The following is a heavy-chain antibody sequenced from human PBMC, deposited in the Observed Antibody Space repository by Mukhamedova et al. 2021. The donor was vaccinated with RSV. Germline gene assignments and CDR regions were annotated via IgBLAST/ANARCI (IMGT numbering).Heavy chain of an antibody. V-gene: IGHV3-23*01. CDR3: AKVHRTEIAGATNY. Sequence: VRQAPGKGLEWVSAISGSGGSTYYADSVKGRFTISRDNSKNTLYLQMNSLRAEDTAVYYCAKVHRTEIAGATNYWGQGTLVTVSS. J-gene: IGHJ4*02. CDR2: ISGSGGST. D-gene: IGHD1-26*01.